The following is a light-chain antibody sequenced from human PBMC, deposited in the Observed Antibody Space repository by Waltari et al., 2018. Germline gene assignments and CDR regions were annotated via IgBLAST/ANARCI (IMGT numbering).Light chain of an antibody. V-gene: IGLV3-10*01. J-gene: IGLJ3*02. CDR1: ALPKKY. CDR2: EDS. CDR3: YSTDSSANYRV. Sequence: SYELTQPPSVSVSPGQTARITCSGDALPKKYAYWSQQKSGQAPVLVIYEDSKRPSWIPERFSGSSSGTLATLTISGAQVEDEADYFCYSTDSSANYRVFGGGTKLTVL.